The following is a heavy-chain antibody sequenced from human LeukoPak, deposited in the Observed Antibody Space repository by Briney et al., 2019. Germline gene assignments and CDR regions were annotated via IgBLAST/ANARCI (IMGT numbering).Heavy chain of an antibody. J-gene: IGHJ4*02. CDR2: FDPEDGET. D-gene: IGHD3-22*01. CDR3: ATLSTSYFDSSGHYSTFLDY. CDR1: GYTLTELS. V-gene: IGHV1-24*01. Sequence: ASVKVSCKVSGYTLTELSMHWVRRAPGKGLEWMGGFDPEDGETIYAEKFQGRVTMTEDTSTDTAYMELSTLRSEDTAVYYCATLSTSYFDSSGHYSTFLDYWGQGTLVTVSS.